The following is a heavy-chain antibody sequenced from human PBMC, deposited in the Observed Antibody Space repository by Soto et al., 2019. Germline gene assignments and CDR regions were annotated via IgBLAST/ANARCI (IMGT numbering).Heavy chain of an antibody. CDR3: AKVRYSSPMGYYYGMDV. D-gene: IGHD2-2*01. V-gene: IGHV1-69*01. Sequence: QAQLEQSGGEVQKPGSSVKVSCKASRVAFSKFIVTWVRQAPGVGLEWVGGIIPVFGTANYAQKFQGRVTITADESTSTYNMEVNHLRSEDTAVYYCAKVRYSSPMGYYYGMDVWGQGTTVTVSS. CDR1: RVAFSKFI. J-gene: IGHJ6*02. CDR2: IIPVFGTA.